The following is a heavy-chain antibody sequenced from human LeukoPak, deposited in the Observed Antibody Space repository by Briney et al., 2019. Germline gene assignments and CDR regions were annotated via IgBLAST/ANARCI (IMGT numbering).Heavy chain of an antibody. V-gene: IGHV4-39*01. CDR2: IYYSGST. Sequence: PSETLSLTCTVSGGSISSSSYYWGWIRQPPGKGLEWIGSIYYSGSTYYNPSLKSRVTISVGTSKNQFSLKLSSVTAADTAVYYCARLDGRAAVMDVWGQGTTVTVSS. CDR3: ARLDGRAAVMDV. D-gene: IGHD6-13*01. CDR1: GGSISSSSYY. J-gene: IGHJ6*02.